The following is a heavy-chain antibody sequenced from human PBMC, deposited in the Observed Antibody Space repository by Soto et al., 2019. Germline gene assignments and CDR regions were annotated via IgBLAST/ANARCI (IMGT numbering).Heavy chain of an antibody. V-gene: IGHV1-69*13. CDR2: IIPIFGTA. J-gene: IGHJ3*02. D-gene: IGHD1-20*01. Sequence: SVKVSCKASGGTFSSYAISWARQAPGQGLEWMGGIIPIFGTANYAQKFQGRVTITADESTSTAYMELSSLRSEDTAVYYCARGFNWRDAFDIWGQGTMVTVSS. CDR3: ARGFNWRDAFDI. CDR1: GGTFSSYA.